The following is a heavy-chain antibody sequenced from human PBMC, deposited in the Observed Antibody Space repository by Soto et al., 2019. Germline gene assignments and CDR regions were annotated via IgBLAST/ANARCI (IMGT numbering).Heavy chain of an antibody. CDR2: ISGSGGST. Sequence: EVQLLESGGGLVQPGGSLRLSCAASGFTFSSYAMSWVRQAPGKGLEWVSAISGSGGSTYYADSVKGRFTISSDNSKNTMYLQMIILRAEDTAVYYCAKTRTPVGVSPMFDFWGQVTLVAVS. D-gene: IGHD2-8*01. CDR1: GFTFSSYA. V-gene: IGHV3-23*01. J-gene: IGHJ4*02. CDR3: AKTRTPVGVSPMFDF.